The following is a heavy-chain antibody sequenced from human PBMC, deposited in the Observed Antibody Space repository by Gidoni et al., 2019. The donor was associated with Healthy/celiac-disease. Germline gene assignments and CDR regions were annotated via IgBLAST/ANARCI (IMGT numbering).Heavy chain of an antibody. CDR1: GFTFSSYS. Sequence: EVQLVESGGGLVKPGGSLRLSCAASGFTFSSYSMNWVRQAPGKGLEWVSSISSSSSYIYYADSVKGRFTISRDNAKNSLYLQMNSLRAEDTAVNYCAREEEEEIDYWGQGTLVTVSS. V-gene: IGHV3-21*01. J-gene: IGHJ4*02. CDR3: AREEEEEIDY. CDR2: ISSSSSYI.